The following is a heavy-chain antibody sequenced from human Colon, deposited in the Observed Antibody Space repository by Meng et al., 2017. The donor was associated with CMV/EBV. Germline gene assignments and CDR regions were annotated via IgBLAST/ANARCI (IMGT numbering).Heavy chain of an antibody. V-gene: IGHV5-51*01. J-gene: IGHJ6*02. CDR3: TRHVPDQFRSMKRLRMDV. D-gene: IGHD2-21*02. CDR2: IYPGDSDI. CDR1: GYTFTDYW. Sequence: GGSLRLSCKASGYTFTDYWIGWVRHKPGKGLEWMGFIYPGDSDIKYSPSFQGQVTMSADKSISTAHLQWTSLKASDTAMYYCTRHVPDQFRSMKRLRMDVWGQGTTVTVSS.